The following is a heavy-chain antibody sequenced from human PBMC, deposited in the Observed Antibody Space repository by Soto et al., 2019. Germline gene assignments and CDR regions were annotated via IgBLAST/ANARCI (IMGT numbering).Heavy chain of an antibody. Sequence: QVQLVESGGGVVQPGRSLRLSCAASGFTFSSYAMHWVRQAPGKGLEWVAVISYDGSNKYYADSVKGRFTISRDNSKNTLYLQMNSLRAEDTAVYYCARTTGITGTRARGLGAFDIWGQGTMVTVSS. CDR2: ISYDGSNK. V-gene: IGHV3-30-3*01. CDR1: GFTFSSYA. J-gene: IGHJ3*02. D-gene: IGHD1-20*01. CDR3: ARTTGITGTRARGLGAFDI.